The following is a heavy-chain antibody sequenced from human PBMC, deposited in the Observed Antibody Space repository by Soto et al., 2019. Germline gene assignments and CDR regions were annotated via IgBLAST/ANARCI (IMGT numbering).Heavy chain of an antibody. CDR2: INPNSGGT. CDR3: ARSTVDTAGYYYYYMDV. J-gene: IGHJ6*03. CDR1: GYTFTGYY. D-gene: IGHD5-18*01. V-gene: IGHV1-2*04. Sequence: ASVTVSCTASGYTFTGYYMHWVRQAPGQGLEWMGWINPNSGGTNYAQKFQGWVTMTRDTSISTAYMELSRLRSDDTAVYYCARSTVDTAGYYYYYMDVWGKGTTVTVSS.